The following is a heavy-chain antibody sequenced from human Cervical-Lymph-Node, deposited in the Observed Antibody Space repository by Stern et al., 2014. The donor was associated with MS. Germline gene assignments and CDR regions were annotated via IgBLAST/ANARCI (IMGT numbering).Heavy chain of an antibody. D-gene: IGHD3-16*01. CDR3: ARSRSLYYYYGMDV. CDR2: IDWGDEK. Sequence: ESGPALLRPTQTLTLTCSFSGFSLTTTGMCVSWIRQPPGKALEXLALIDWGDEKYYSTSLKSRLTISKDTSNNQVVLTMTNVDHVDTATYFCARSRSLYYYYGMDVWGQGATVTVSS. J-gene: IGHJ6*02. V-gene: IGHV2-70*13. CDR1: GFSLTTTGMC.